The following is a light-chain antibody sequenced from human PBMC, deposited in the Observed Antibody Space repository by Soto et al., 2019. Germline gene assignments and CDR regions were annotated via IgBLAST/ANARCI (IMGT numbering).Light chain of an antibody. CDR2: DVT. J-gene: IGLJ3*02. V-gene: IGLV2-11*01. CDR1: SSDVGNYNR. Sequence: QSVLTQPRSVSGSPGQSVTISCTGTSSDVGNYNRVSWYQQPPGTAPKLMIYDVTERPSGVPDRFSGSKSGNTASLTISGLQAEDEAEYYGCSFAGSYTWVFGGGTKRTVL. CDR3: CSFAGSYTWV.